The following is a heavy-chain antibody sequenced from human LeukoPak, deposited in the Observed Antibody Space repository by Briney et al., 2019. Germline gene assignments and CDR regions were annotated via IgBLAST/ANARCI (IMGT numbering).Heavy chain of an antibody. CDR1: GGSISSYY. Sequence: SETLSLTCTVSGGSISSYYWSWIRQPAGKGLEWIGRIYTSGSTNYNPSLKSRVTISVDTSKNQFSLKLSSVTAADTAVYYCARGGWLQLGYNWFDPWGQGTLVTVSS. J-gene: IGHJ5*02. CDR3: ARGGWLQLGYNWFDP. CDR2: IYTSGST. V-gene: IGHV4-4*07. D-gene: IGHD5-24*01.